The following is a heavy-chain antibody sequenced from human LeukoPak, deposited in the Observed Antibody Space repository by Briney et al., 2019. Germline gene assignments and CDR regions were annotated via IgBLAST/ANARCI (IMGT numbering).Heavy chain of an antibody. CDR1: GFTFSSYR. J-gene: IGHJ3*02. CDR2: ISSSSSYI. V-gene: IGHV3-21*04. CDR3: ARGTFDWFPFDI. Sequence: GGSLRLSCAASGFTFSSYRMNWVRQAPGKGLEWVSSISSSSSYIYYADSVKGRFTTSRDNSKNTLYLQMNSLRAEDTAVYYCARGTFDWFPFDIWGQGTMVTVSS. D-gene: IGHD3-9*01.